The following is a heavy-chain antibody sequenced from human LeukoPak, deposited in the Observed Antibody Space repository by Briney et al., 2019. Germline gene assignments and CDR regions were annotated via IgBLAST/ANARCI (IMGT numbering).Heavy chain of an antibody. J-gene: IGHJ6*03. CDR3: ARDGGYSYGYYMDV. V-gene: IGHV1-2*02. CDR2: INPNSGGT. D-gene: IGHD5-18*01. Sequence: ASVKVSCKASGYTFTGYYMHWVRQAPGQGLEWMGWINPNSGGTNYAQKFQGRVTMTRDTSTSTVYMELSSLRSEDTAVYYCARDGGYSYGYYMDVWGKGTTVTVSS. CDR1: GYTFTGYY.